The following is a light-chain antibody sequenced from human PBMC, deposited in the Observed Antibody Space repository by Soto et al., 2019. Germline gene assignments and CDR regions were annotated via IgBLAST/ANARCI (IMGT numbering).Light chain of an antibody. CDR2: EVS. J-gene: IGLJ1*01. Sequence: QSVLTQPASVSGSPGQSITIFCTGTSSDVGGYNYVSWYQQHPGKAPKLMIYEVSNRPSGVSNRFSGSKFGNTASLTISGLQAEDEADYYCSSYTSTSTLIFGIGTKVTVL. CDR1: SSDVGGYNY. CDR3: SSYTSTSTLI. V-gene: IGLV2-14*01.